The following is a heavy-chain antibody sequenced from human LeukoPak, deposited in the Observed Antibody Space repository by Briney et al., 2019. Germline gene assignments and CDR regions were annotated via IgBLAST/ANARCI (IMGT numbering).Heavy chain of an antibody. Sequence: PGGSLRLSCAASGFTFSDYYMTWIRQAPGKGLGWVSSISSTSSYIHYADSVKGRFTISRDDAKNSLYLQMNSLRAEDMALYYCTKDKDPTISRGAFDYWGQGTLVTVSS. V-gene: IGHV3-11*05. CDR1: GFTFSDYY. CDR3: TKDKDPTISRGAFDY. J-gene: IGHJ4*02. CDR2: ISSTSSYI. D-gene: IGHD1-14*01.